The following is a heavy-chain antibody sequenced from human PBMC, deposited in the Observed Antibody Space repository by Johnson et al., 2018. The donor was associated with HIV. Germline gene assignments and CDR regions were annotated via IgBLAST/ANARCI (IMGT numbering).Heavy chain of an antibody. D-gene: IGHD5-18*01. CDR3: ARDRVRTARDGDEGFDI. Sequence: QVQLVESGGGLVQPGGSLRLSCAASGFSVSDSYVSWVRQAAGRGLEWVSVISWNSDGSSTSYADSVKGRFTISRDNAKNSLYLQMDSLRAEDTAVYYCARDRVRTARDGDEGFDIWGQGTMVTVSS. CDR2: ISWNSDGSST. V-gene: IGHV3-11*04. J-gene: IGHJ3*02. CDR1: GFSVSDSY.